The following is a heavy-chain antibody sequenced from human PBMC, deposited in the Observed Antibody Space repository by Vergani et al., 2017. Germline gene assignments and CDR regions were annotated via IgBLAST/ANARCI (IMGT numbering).Heavy chain of an antibody. CDR1: GFTFNQYG. CDR3: ARDLRLLYNRFDP. Sequence: QVQLVESGGGVVQPGRSLRLSCAASGFTFNQYGMHWVRQAPGKGLEWVAVTWYDGNNKQYADSVKGRFTISRDNSKSTMYLQMNSLRDEDTGVYYSARDLRLLYNRFDPWGKGTLVTVSS. CDR2: TWYDGNNK. D-gene: IGHD1-14*01. V-gene: IGHV3-33*01. J-gene: IGHJ5*02.